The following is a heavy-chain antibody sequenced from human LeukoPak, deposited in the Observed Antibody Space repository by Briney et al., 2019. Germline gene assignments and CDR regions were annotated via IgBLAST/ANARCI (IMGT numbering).Heavy chain of an antibody. CDR2: ISGSGGST. V-gene: IGHV3-23*01. CDR3: AKDLPVPKVGATHFFDY. J-gene: IGHJ4*02. CDR1: GFTFSSYA. Sequence: GGSLRLSCAASGFTFSSYAMSWVRQAPGKGLEWVSAISGSGGSTYYADSVKGRFTISRDNSKNTLYLQMNSLRAEDTAVYYCAKDLPVPKVGATHFFDYWGQGTLVTVSS. D-gene: IGHD1-26*01.